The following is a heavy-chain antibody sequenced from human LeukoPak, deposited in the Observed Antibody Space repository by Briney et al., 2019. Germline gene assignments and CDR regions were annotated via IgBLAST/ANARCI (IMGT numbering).Heavy chain of an antibody. V-gene: IGHV4-4*07. J-gene: IGHJ5*02. CDR2: IYTSGST. Sequence: SETLSLTCTVSGGSISSYYWSWIRQPAGKGLERIGRIYTSGSTNYNPSLKSRVTMSVDTSKNQFSLKLSSVTAADTAVYYCARDQVGVESSWYSFGPEGGSHNWFDPWGQGTLVTVSS. D-gene: IGHD6-13*01. CDR3: ARDQVGVESSWYSFGPEGGSHNWFDP. CDR1: GGSISSYY.